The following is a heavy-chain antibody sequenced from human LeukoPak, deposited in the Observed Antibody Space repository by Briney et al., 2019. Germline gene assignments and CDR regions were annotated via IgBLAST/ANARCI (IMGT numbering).Heavy chain of an antibody. D-gene: IGHD2-2*01. Sequence: GGSLRLSCAASGFTFSSYGMHWVRQAPGKGLEWVAFIRYDGSNKYYADSVKGRFTISRDNSKNTLYLQMNSLRAEDTAVYYCAKTSRGYCSSTSCYGDFDYWGQGTLVTVSS. CDR1: GFTFSSYG. CDR3: AKTSRGYCSSTSCYGDFDY. V-gene: IGHV3-30*02. CDR2: IRYDGSNK. J-gene: IGHJ4*02.